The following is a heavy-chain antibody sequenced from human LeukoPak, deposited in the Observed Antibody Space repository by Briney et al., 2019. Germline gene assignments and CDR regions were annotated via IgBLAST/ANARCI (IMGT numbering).Heavy chain of an antibody. V-gene: IGHV3-23*01. D-gene: IGHD6-19*01. Sequence: GGSLRLSCAASGFTFSIFTMSWVRQAPGKGLEWISTISSNGDSTYYADSVKGRFTISRDNSKNTVFLQMNSLRAEDTAVYYCAKDGLCPNVCPTKIAVAGYFDYWGQGILVTVSS. CDR3: AKDGLCPNVCPTKIAVAGYFDY. CDR1: GFTFSIFT. CDR2: ISSNGDST. J-gene: IGHJ4*02.